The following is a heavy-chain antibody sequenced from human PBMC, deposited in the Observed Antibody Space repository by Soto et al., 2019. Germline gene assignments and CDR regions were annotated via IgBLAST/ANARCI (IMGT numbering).Heavy chain of an antibody. V-gene: IGHV3-33*01. J-gene: IGHJ4*02. CDR2: IWYDASNK. CDR3: ARGRVHGGELDL. D-gene: IGHD1-26*01. CDR1: GFTFRTYG. Sequence: VKLVESGGGVVQPGRSLRLSCAASGFTFRTYGLYWVRQAPGKRLEGVAVIWYDASNKYDADSVKGRFTISRDNSENTLYLQLNSPRAEDTAVYYCARGRVHGGELDLGGQGTVVTVSS.